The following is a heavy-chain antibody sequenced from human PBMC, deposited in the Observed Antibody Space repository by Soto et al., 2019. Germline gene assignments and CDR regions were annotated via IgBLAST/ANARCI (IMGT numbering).Heavy chain of an antibody. CDR3: AREGCSNTSCYFDP. CDR1: GFTFSNAW. CDR2: IKSKTDGGTT. V-gene: IGHV3-15*07. Sequence: PGGSLRLSCAASGFTFSNAWMNWVRQAPGKGLEWVGRIKSKTDGGTTDYAAPVKGRFTISRDDSKNTLYLQMNSLRAEDTAVYYCAREGCSNTSCYFDPWGQGTLVTVSS. D-gene: IGHD2-2*01. J-gene: IGHJ5*02.